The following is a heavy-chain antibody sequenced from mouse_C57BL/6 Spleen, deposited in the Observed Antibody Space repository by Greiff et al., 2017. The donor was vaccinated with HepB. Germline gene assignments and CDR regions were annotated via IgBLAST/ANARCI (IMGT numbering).Heavy chain of an antibody. CDR3: ARGGQRFAY. D-gene: IGHD3-3*01. J-gene: IGHJ3*01. CDR2: IHPNSGST. V-gene: IGHV1-64*01. Sequence: QVQLQQPGAELVKPGASVKLSCKASGYTFTSYWMHWVKQRPGQGLEWIGMIHPNSGSTNYNEKFKSKATLTVDKSSSTAYMQRSSLTSEDSAVYYCARGGQRFAYWGQGTLVTVSA. CDR1: GYTFTSYW.